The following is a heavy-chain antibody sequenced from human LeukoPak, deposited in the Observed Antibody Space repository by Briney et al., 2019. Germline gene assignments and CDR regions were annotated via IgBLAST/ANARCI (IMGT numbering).Heavy chain of an antibody. CDR3: AKQCGPYYDSSAYYSDS. CDR1: GFTFSSHA. CDR2: ISGSGAGT. D-gene: IGHD3-22*01. V-gene: IGHV3-23*01. J-gene: IGHJ4*02. Sequence: GGSLRLSCAASGFTFSSHAMSWVRQAPGEGLEWVSIISGSGAGTYYADSVKGRFTISRDNSKNTLYLQMNSLKAEDTVVYYCAKQCGPYYDSSAYYSDSWGQGTLVTVSS.